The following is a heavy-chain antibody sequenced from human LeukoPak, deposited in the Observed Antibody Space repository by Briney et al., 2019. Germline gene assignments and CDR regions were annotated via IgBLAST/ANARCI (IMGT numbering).Heavy chain of an antibody. CDR3: ASSSRDGYNYRDY. J-gene: IGHJ4*02. V-gene: IGHV3-7*01. CDR1: GFTFRTYW. D-gene: IGHD5-24*01. Sequence: GGSLRLSCAASGFTFRTYWMSWIRQAPGDEPEWVADINQDGSEEYYLQSVQGRFTVSRDNAQNAVFLQMTYLRADDTAVCYCASSSRDGYNYRDYWGQGTLVTVSS. CDR2: INQDGSEE.